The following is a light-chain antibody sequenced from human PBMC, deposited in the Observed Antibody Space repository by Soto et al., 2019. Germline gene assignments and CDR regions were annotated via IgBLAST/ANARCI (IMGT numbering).Light chain of an antibody. Sequence: IQMTQSPSTMSASVGDRVTITCRASQSISSWMAWYQHKPGKAPKLLIYKASSLESGVPSRFSGSGSGTEFTLTISSLQPDDFVTYYCQQYNSGFGQGTKVEIK. CDR2: KAS. J-gene: IGKJ1*01. V-gene: IGKV1-5*03. CDR3: QQYNSG. CDR1: QSISSW.